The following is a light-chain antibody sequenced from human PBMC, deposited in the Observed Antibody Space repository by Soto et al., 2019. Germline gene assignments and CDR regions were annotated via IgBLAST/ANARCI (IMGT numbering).Light chain of an antibody. Sequence: EIVLTQSPGTLSLSPGERATLSCRASQSVSSNYLAWYQQKPGQAPRVLIYGASSRATGIPDRFSGGGSGTDFTLTISRLEPEDFAVYHCQQYGSSLFTFGPGTKVDIK. J-gene: IGKJ3*01. CDR3: QQYGSSLFT. CDR1: QSVSSNY. CDR2: GAS. V-gene: IGKV3-20*01.